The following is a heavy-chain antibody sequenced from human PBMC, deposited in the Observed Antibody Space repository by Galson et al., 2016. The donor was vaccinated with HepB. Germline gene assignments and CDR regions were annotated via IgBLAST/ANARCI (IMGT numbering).Heavy chain of an antibody. Sequence: SLRLSCAVSGFTFSSYGMTWVRQAPGKGLEWVSAISGSGDSTHYADSVKGRVTISRDNSKNTLYLQMNSLRAEDTALYYCAKGPGGYDWGLYYYYGMDVWGQGTTVTVSS. CDR1: GFTFSSYG. V-gene: IGHV3-23*01. D-gene: IGHD5-12*01. CDR3: AKGPGGYDWGLYYYYGMDV. CDR2: ISGSGDST. J-gene: IGHJ6*02.